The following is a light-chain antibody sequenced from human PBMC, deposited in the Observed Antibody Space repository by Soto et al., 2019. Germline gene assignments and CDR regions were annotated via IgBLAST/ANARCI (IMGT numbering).Light chain of an antibody. CDR1: SSDVGGYNY. CDR2: GVS. CDR3: SSYAGSYV. V-gene: IGLV2-8*01. Sequence: QSVLTQPPSASGSPGQSVTISCTGTSSDVGGYNYVSWYQQHPGKAPKLMIYGVSKRPSGVPDRFSGSKSGNTASLTVSGLQAEDEADYYCSSYAGSYVFGTGTKVTVL. J-gene: IGLJ1*01.